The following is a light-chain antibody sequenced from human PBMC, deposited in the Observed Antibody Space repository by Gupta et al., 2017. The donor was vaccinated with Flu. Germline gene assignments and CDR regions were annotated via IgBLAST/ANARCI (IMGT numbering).Light chain of an antibody. Sequence: SSELTQPPSVSVSPGQTARITCSGDALSRQYAFWFQQKPGQAPGLVIYKDTERPSGISDRFSGSSSGNAVTLTISGVQAEDEDAYYCPSPDSRGSWVFGGGTKLTVL. CDR2: KDT. CDR3: PSPDSRGSWV. CDR1: ALSRQY. V-gene: IGLV3-25*03. J-gene: IGLJ3*02.